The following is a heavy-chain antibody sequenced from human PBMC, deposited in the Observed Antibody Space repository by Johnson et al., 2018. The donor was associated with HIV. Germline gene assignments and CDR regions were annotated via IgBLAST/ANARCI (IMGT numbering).Heavy chain of an antibody. CDR2: ISGSGGST. Sequence: QVQLVESGGGVVQPGGSLRLSCAASGFTFSSYGMHWVRQAPGKGLEWVSAISGSGGSTYYADSVKGRFTISRDNSKNTLYLQMNSLRAEDTAVYYCAKDLRAGVAGDAFDIWGQGTMVTVSS. CDR3: AKDLRAGVAGDAFDI. D-gene: IGHD2-15*01. V-gene: IGHV3-NL1*01. CDR1: GFTFSSYG. J-gene: IGHJ3*02.